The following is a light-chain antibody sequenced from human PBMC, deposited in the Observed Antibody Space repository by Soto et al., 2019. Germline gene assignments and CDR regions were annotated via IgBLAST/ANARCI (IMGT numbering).Light chain of an antibody. J-gene: IGLJ3*02. CDR1: SSDVGGYNY. Sequence: QSALTQPPSASASPGQSVTISCTGTSSDVGGYNYVSWYQQYPGRAPKLMIYEVTKRPSGVPDRFSGSKSGNTASLTVSGLQAEDEADYYCSSYAASNNFYFVFGGGTQLTVL. V-gene: IGLV2-8*01. CDR2: EVT. CDR3: SSYAASNNFYFV.